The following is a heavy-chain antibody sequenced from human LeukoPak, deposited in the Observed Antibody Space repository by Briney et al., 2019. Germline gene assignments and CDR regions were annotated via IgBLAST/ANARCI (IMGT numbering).Heavy chain of an antibody. D-gene: IGHD1-26*01. V-gene: IGHV3-74*01. CDR1: GFTFSSYW. CDR3: AKGGTYSFDY. Sequence: GGSLRLSCAASGFTFSSYWMHWVRQAPGKGLVWVSRIKSDGRSTAYADSVTGRFTISRDNAKNTLYLQMNSLRAEDTAVYYCAKGGTYSFDYWGQGALVTVSS. J-gene: IGHJ4*02. CDR2: IKSDGRST.